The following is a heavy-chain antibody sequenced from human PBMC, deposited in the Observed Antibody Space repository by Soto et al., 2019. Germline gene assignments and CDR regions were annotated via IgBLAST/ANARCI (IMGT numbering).Heavy chain of an antibody. CDR1: GYTFTSYD. Sequence: ASVKVSCKASGYTFTSYDINWVRQATGQGLEWMGWMNPNSGNTGYAQKFQGRVTMTRNTSISTAYMELSSLRSEDTAVYYCARGFSSGSNYYYYGMDVWGQGTTVTVSS. D-gene: IGHD6-19*01. V-gene: IGHV1-8*01. J-gene: IGHJ6*02. CDR3: ARGFSSGSNYYYYGMDV. CDR2: MNPNSGNT.